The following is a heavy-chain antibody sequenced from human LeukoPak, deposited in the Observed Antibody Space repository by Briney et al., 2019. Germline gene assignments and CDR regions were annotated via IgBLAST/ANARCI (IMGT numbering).Heavy chain of an antibody. CDR3: ARGFCDILTGYYCNWFDP. CDR1: GFTFSSYL. D-gene: IGHD3-9*01. Sequence: GGSLRLSCAASGFTFSSYLMSWVRQAPGKGLEWVANIKQDGSEKYYVDSVKGRFTISRDNAKNSLYLQMNSLRAEDTAVYYCARGFCDILTGYYCNWFDPWGQGTLVTVSS. CDR2: IKQDGSEK. V-gene: IGHV3-7*03. J-gene: IGHJ5*02.